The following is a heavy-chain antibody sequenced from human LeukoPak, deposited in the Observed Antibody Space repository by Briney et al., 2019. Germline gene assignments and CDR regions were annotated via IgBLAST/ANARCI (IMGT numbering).Heavy chain of an antibody. CDR1: GFTFSSYA. Sequence: GSLRLSCAATGFTFSSYAMSWIRQPPGKGLEWIGYIYYSGSTNYNPSLKSRVTISVDTSKNQFSLKLSSVTAADTAVYYCAREPHRSSHFDYWGQGTLVTVSS. V-gene: IGHV4-59*01. D-gene: IGHD6-6*01. J-gene: IGHJ4*02. CDR2: IYYSGST. CDR3: AREPHRSSHFDY.